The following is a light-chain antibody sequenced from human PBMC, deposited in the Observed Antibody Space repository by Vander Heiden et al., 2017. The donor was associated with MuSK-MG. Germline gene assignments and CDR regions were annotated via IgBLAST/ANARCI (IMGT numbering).Light chain of an antibody. Sequence: QSALTQPASVPASPGQSTTISCTGTSSDVGGYNYVSWYQHYPGKAPKPMIYHVSSRPAGVSSRFSGSKSGNTASLTIAGLQAEDEADYYCSSDTSSSAHAVFGGGTKLTVL. CDR1: SSDVGGYNY. CDR2: HVS. CDR3: SSDTSSSAHAV. J-gene: IGLJ2*01. V-gene: IGLV2-14*03.